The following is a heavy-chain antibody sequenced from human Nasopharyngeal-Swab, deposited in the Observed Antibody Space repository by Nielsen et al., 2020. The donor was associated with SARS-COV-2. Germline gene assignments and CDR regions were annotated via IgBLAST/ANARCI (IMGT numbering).Heavy chain of an antibody. CDR2: INHSGST. V-gene: IGHV4-34*01. J-gene: IGHJ4*02. Sequence: WVGLRPWKGLEWIGEINHSGSTNYNPSLKSRVTISVDTSKNQFSLKLSSVTAADTAVYYCARGFPGAAAGTDYWGQGTLVTVSS. CDR3: ARGFPGAAAGTDY. D-gene: IGHD6-13*01.